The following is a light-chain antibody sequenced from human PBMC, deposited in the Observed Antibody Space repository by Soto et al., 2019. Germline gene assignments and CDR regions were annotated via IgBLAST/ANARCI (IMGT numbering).Light chain of an antibody. J-gene: IGKJ1*01. CDR3: MQPLQSWT. V-gene: IGKV2-28*01. CDR1: HSLLHSNGYNY. Sequence: DILMTQSPLSLPVTPGEPASISCRSSHSLLHSNGYNYLDWYLQKPGQSPQLLIYLGSNRASGVPDRFSGSGSGTDFSLKISRVEAEDVGVYYCMQPLQSWTFGQGTKVDIK. CDR2: LGS.